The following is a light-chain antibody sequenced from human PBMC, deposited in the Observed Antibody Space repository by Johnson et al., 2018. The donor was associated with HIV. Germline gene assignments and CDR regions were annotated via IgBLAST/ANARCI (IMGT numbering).Light chain of an antibody. CDR2: ENN. Sequence: QFVLTQPPSVSAAPGQKVTISCSGSSSDMGNYAVSWYQQLPGTAPKLLIYENNKRPSGLPDRFSGSKSGTSATLAITGLQTGDEADYYCGAWDSSLSAYVFGTGTQVTV. CDR1: SSDMGNYA. V-gene: IGLV1-51*02. J-gene: IGLJ1*01. CDR3: GAWDSSLSAYV.